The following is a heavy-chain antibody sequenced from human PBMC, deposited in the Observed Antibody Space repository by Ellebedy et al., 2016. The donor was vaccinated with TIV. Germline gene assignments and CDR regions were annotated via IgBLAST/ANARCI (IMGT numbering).Heavy chain of an antibody. J-gene: IGHJ4*02. CDR3: ASPYGGNKPD. CDR2: ISWNSGSI. CDR1: GFTFDDYG. V-gene: IGHV3-9*01. D-gene: IGHD4-23*01. Sequence: GGSLRLSXAASGFTFDDYGMHWARQAPGKGLEWVSGISWNSGSIGYADSVKGRFTISRDNAKNSLYLQMNSLRAEDTALYYCASPYGGNKPDWGQGTLVTVSS.